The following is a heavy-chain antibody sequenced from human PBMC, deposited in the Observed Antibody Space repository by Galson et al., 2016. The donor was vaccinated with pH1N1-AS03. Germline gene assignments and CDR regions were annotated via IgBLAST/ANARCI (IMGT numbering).Heavy chain of an antibody. CDR1: GYTFKSHG. CDR3: ARGGDQKDY. Sequence: QSGAEVKKPGASVKVSCKASGYTFKSHGISWVRQAPGQGLEWMGWISVYTGKTNYAQKFQGRVTMTTDTSTSTAYMELGSLISDDTAVYYCARGGDQKDYWGQGTLVTVSS. D-gene: IGHD3-16*01. V-gene: IGHV1-18*01. J-gene: IGHJ4*02. CDR2: ISVYTGKT.